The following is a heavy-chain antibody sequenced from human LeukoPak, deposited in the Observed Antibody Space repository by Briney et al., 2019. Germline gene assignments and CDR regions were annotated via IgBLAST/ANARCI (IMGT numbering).Heavy chain of an antibody. D-gene: IGHD1-26*01. CDR2: IRSKANSYAT. CDR1: GFTFSGSA. Sequence: GGSLRLSCTTSGFTFSGSAMHWVRQVSGKGLEWVGGIRSKANSYATAYAASVKGRFTISRDDSKNTAYLQMNSLKTEDTAVYYCTRLLWEQRDYWGQRTLVTVSS. CDR3: TRLLWEQRDY. J-gene: IGHJ4*02. V-gene: IGHV3-73*01.